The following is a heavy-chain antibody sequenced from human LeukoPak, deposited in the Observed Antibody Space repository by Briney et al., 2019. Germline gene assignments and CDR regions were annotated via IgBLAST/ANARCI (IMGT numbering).Heavy chain of an antibody. CDR3: ARQGPTYYDILTGSKS. J-gene: IGHJ4*02. CDR2: IDPSDSYT. D-gene: IGHD3-9*01. Sequence: GESLKISCKGSGYSFTSYWISWVRQMPGKGLEWMGRIDPSDSYTNYSPSLQGHVTISADKSISTAYLQWSSLKASDTAMYYCARQGPTYYDILTGSKSWGQGTLVTVSS. V-gene: IGHV5-10-1*01. CDR1: GYSFTSYW.